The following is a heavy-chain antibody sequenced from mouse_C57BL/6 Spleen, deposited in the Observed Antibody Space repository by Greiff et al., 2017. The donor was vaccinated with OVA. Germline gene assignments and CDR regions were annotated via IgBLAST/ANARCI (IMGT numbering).Heavy chain of an antibody. CDR2: ISSGGSYT. V-gene: IGHV5-6*01. D-gene: IGHD2-3*01. Sequence: EVKVVESGGDLVKPGGSLKLSCAASGFTFSSYGMSWVRQTPDKRLEWVATISSGGSYTYYPDSVKGRFTISRDNAKNTLYLQMSSLKSDDTAMYYCARDGYYLDYWGQGTTLTVSS. CDR1: GFTFSSYG. CDR3: ARDGYYLDY. J-gene: IGHJ2*01.